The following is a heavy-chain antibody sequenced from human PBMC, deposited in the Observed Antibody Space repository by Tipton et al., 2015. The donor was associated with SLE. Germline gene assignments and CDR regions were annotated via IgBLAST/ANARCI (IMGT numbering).Heavy chain of an antibody. CDR3: ARDDPLGI. J-gene: IGHJ3*02. CDR1: GDSINSGGYY. CDR2: TYYTGST. V-gene: IGHV4-31*03. Sequence: TLSLTCTVSGDSINSGGYYWTWIRQRPGEDLEWIGYTYYTGSTYYNPSLKSRLTMSVDTSKNQFSLKLSSVTAADTAVYYCARDDPLGIWGQGTMVTVSS.